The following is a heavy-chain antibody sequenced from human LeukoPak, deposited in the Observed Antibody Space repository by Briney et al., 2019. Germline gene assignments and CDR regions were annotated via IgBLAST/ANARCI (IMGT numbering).Heavy chain of an antibody. CDR1: GFTFSSYG. V-gene: IGHV3-30*18. D-gene: IGHD6-13*01. CDR2: VSYDGSNK. CDR3: AKSIAAAGSYYYGMDV. J-gene: IGHJ6*02. Sequence: GGSLRLSCAASGFTFSSYGMHWVRQAPGKGLEWVAVVSYDGSNKYYADSVKGRFTISRDNSKNTLYLQMNSLRAEDTAVYYCAKSIAAAGSYYYGMDVWGQGTTVTVSS.